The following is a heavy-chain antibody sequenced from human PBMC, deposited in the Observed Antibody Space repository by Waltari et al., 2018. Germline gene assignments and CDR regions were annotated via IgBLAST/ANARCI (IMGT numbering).Heavy chain of an antibody. CDR3: ARDTPGDGIDR. CDR2: VNSGGTDS. CDR1: GFTFSDYW. D-gene: IGHD2-21*01. Sequence: EVQLVESGGGLVQPGGSLRLSCAASGFTFSDYWMHWVRQVPGKGLLWVSHVNSGGTDSTYADSVKSRFTISRDNAKNTLYLQMNSLRVEDTAVYYCARDTPGDGIDRWGQGTLVTVSP. V-gene: IGHV3-74*01. J-gene: IGHJ5*02.